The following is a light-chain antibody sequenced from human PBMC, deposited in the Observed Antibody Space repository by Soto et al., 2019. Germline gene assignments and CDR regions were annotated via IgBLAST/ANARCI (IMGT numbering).Light chain of an antibody. Sequence: EIVLTQSPATLSVSPGDRVTLSCRASQSVDINLAWYQQRPGQAPRLLVYGASTKATDMPARFSGSGSGTDFTLTISSLEPEDFAVYYCQQRSNWPLTFGGGTKV. CDR2: GAS. CDR3: QQRSNWPLT. J-gene: IGKJ4*01. V-gene: IGKV3-11*01. CDR1: QSVDIN.